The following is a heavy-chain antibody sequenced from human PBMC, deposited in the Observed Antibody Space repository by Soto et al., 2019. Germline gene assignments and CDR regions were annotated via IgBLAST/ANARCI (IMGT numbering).Heavy chain of an antibody. V-gene: IGHV3-11*06. CDR3: VRGGGGGLFDP. CDR2: ISRGSRYP. D-gene: IGHD2-15*01. CDR1: GFTFGDSY. Sequence: GGSLRLSCAGSGFTFGDSYVSWIRQAPGTGLEWLSYISRGSRYPAYADSVKGRFTISRDNAKRSLYLQMMSLTAEDTAIYYCVRGGGGGLFDPWGQGTMVTVSS. J-gene: IGHJ5*02.